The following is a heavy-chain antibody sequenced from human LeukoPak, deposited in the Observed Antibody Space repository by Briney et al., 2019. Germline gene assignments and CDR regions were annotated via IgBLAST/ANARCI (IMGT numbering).Heavy chain of an antibody. J-gene: IGHJ4*02. Sequence: PSETLSLTCAVSGGSISSGGYSWSWIRQPPGKGLEWIGYIYHSGSTYYNPSLKSRVTISVDRSKNQFSLKLSSVTAADTAVYYCARGYTYYDILTGYSPTGHFDYWGQGTLVTVSS. D-gene: IGHD3-9*01. CDR2: IYHSGST. V-gene: IGHV4-30-2*01. CDR1: GGSISSGGYS. CDR3: ARGYTYYDILTGYSPTGHFDY.